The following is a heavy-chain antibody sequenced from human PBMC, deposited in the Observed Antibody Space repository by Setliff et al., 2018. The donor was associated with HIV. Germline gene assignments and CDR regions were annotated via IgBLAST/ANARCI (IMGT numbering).Heavy chain of an antibody. J-gene: IGHJ6*03. D-gene: IGHD3-22*01. CDR3: ARGITMISAGYYYYYMDV. V-gene: IGHV4-34*01. Sequence: PSETLSLTCAVYGGSFSCYYWSWIRQPPGQGLEWIGEINHSGSTNYNPSLKSRVTISVDKSKNQFSLKLSSVTAADTAVYYCARGITMISAGYYYYYMDVWGKGTTVTVSS. CDR2: INHSGST. CDR1: GGSFSCYY.